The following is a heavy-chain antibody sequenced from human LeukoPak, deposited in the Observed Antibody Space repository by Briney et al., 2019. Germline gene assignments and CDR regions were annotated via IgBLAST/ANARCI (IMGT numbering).Heavy chain of an antibody. Sequence: GASVKVSCKASGYTFTSYYMHWVRQAPGQGLEWMGIINPSGGSTSYAQKFQGRVTMTRDMSTSTVYMELSSLRSEDTAVYYCARGHNGSGSYYSLYYYYYMDVWGKGTTVTVSS. CDR1: GYTFTSYY. D-gene: IGHD3-10*01. CDR3: ARGHNGSGSYYSLYYYYYMDV. V-gene: IGHV1-46*01. J-gene: IGHJ6*03. CDR2: INPSGGST.